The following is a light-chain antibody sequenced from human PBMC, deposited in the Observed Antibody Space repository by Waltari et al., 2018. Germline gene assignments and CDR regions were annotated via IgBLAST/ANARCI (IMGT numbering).Light chain of an antibody. Sequence: EIVLTQSPGTLSLSPGERPTLSCRASQSVSSSYLVWYQQKPGQAPRLLIYGASSRATGIPDRFSGSGSGTDFTLTISKLEPEDFAVYYCQQFGSSPWTFGQGTKVEIK. CDR3: QQFGSSPWT. CDR1: QSVSSSY. V-gene: IGKV3-20*01. CDR2: GAS. J-gene: IGKJ1*01.